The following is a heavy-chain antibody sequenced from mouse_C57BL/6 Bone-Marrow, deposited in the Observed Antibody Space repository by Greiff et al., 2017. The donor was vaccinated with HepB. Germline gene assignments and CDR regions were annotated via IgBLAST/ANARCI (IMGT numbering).Heavy chain of an antibody. V-gene: IGHV5-6*01. D-gene: IGHD3-3*01. CDR2: ISSGGSYT. J-gene: IGHJ4*01. CDR3: ARGWGYAMDY. CDR1: GFTFSSYG. Sequence: EVQVVESGGDLVKPGGSLKLSCAASGFTFSSYGMYWVRQTPDKRLEWVATISSGGSYTYYPDSVKGRFTISRDNAKNTLYLQMSILKSEDTAMYYCARGWGYAMDYWGQGTSVTVSS.